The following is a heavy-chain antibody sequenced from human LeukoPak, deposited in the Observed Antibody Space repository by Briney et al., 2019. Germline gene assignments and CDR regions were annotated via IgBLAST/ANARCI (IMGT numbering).Heavy chain of an antibody. CDR2: TNPNSDGT. Sequence: ASVKVSCKASGYTFSDHYMHWVRQAPRQGLEWMGWTNPNSDGTKYAEKFQGRVTMTWDTSISTGYMEVSRLRYDDTAVYYCARTMAGVWGSYDYWGQGTLVSVSS. V-gene: IGHV1-2*02. CDR1: GYTFSDHY. J-gene: IGHJ4*02. D-gene: IGHD3-16*01. CDR3: ARTMAGVWGSYDY.